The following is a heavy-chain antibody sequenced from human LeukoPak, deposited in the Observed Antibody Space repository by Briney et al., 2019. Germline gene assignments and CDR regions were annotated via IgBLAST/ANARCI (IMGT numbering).Heavy chain of an antibody. CDR3: ARETPYSSSWRPFDH. J-gene: IGHJ4*02. CDR2: ISSSSNTI. CDR1: GFTFSSYA. V-gene: IGHV3-48*01. Sequence: GGSLRLSCAASGFTFSSYAMSWVRQAPGKGLEWLSYISSSSNTIYYADSVKGRFTISRDNAKNSLYLQMDSLRAEDTAVYYCARETPYSSSWRPFDHWGQGTLVSVSS. D-gene: IGHD6-13*01.